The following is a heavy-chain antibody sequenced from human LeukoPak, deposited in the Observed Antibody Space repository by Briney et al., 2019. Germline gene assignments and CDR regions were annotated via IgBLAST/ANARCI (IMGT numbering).Heavy chain of an antibody. Sequence: PGGSLRLSCAASGVTFSSYGMHWVRQAPGKGLEWVAVISYDGSKKYYADSVKGRFTISRDNSKNTLYLQMNSLRAEDTAVHYCAKGWYYYDYRGQGTLVTVFS. CDR2: ISYDGSKK. CDR3: AKGWYYYDY. J-gene: IGHJ4*02. D-gene: IGHD1-14*01. V-gene: IGHV3-30*18. CDR1: GVTFSSYG.